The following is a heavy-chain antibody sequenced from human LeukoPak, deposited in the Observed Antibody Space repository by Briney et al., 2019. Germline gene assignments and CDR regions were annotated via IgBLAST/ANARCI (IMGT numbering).Heavy chain of an antibody. V-gene: IGHV3-30*07. D-gene: IGHD3-22*01. J-gene: IGHJ4*02. CDR3: ARDQYYYDSSAPPLY. CDR1: GLTFSSYA. Sequence: GRSLRLSCAASGLTFSSYAMHWVRQAPGKGLEWVAVISYDGSNKYYADSVKGRFTISRDNSKNTLYLQMNSLRAEDTAVYYCARDQYYYDSSAPPLYWGQGTLVTVSS. CDR2: ISYDGSNK.